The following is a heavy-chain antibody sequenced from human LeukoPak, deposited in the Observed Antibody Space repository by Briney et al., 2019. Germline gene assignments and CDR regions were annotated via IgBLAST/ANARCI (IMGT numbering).Heavy chain of an antibody. CDR3: AKLDDFNYYDSSGHYFDY. CDR2: IKQDETEK. J-gene: IGHJ4*02. V-gene: IGHV3-7*01. Sequence: PGGSLRLSCTASGFTFSNFWMGWVRQAPGKGLEWVANIKQDETEKFYLGSVKGRFTISRDNSKNTLYLQMNSLRAEDTAVYYCAKLDDFNYYDSSGHYFDYWGQGTLVTVSS. D-gene: IGHD3-22*01. CDR1: GFTFSNFW.